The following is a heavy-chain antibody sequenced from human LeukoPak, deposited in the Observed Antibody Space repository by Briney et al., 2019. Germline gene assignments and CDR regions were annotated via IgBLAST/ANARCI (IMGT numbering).Heavy chain of an antibody. CDR1: GYTFKSYG. Sequence: ASVKLSCKASGYTFKSYGISWLRQAPGQGLEWMGWISVYNGNTKYAQKFQGRVTMTTDTSTSTAYIELRSLRSDDTAVYYCARGGGYCTSTSCYLGPWFDPWGQGTLVTVSS. CDR2: ISVYNGNT. CDR3: ARGGGYCTSTSCYLGPWFDP. J-gene: IGHJ5*02. V-gene: IGHV1-18*01. D-gene: IGHD2-2*01.